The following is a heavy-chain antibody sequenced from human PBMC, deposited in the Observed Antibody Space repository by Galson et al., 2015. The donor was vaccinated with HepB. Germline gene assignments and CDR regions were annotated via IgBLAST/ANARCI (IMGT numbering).Heavy chain of an antibody. J-gene: IGHJ6*02. Sequence: SLRLSCAASGFTFSSYGMHWVRQAPGKGLEWVAVISYDGSNKYYADSVKGRFTISRDNSKNTLYLQMNSLRAEDTAVYYCAKDKGWNDSQHYHYYGMDVWGQGTTVTVSS. V-gene: IGHV3-30*18. D-gene: IGHD1-1*01. CDR2: ISYDGSNK. CDR3: AKDKGWNDSQHYHYYGMDV. CDR1: GFTFSSYG.